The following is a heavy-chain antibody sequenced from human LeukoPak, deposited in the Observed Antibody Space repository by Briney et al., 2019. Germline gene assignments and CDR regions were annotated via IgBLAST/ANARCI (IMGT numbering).Heavy chain of an antibody. CDR2: INPNTGGT. V-gene: IGHV1-69*10. CDR1: GGTFSSYA. J-gene: IGHJ4*02. Sequence: SVKVSCKASGGTFSSYAISWVRQAPGQGLEWMGWINPNTGGTNYAQKFRGRVTITADKSTRTAYMELSSLRSEDTAVYYCARDNDSRDPPHFDYWGQGTLVTVSS. CDR3: ARDNDSRDPPHFDY. D-gene: IGHD3-16*01.